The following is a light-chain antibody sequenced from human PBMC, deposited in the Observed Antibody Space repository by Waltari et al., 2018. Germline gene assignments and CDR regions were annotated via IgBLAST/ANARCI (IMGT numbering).Light chain of an antibody. V-gene: IGLV3-25*03. CDR1: ALAKQY. CDR3: QAADNSGTLNWV. Sequence: SFELTQPPSVSVSPGQTARITCSADALAKQYAYWYQQKAGQAPLVVIYKDSERPSGIPERFSGSSSGTTVTLTISGVQAEDEADYYWQAADNSGTLNWVFGGGTKLTVL. CDR2: KDS. J-gene: IGLJ3*02.